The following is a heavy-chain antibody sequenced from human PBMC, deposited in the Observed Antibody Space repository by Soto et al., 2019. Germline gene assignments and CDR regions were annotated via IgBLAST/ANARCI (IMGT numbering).Heavy chain of an antibody. D-gene: IGHD3-10*01. Sequence: VQLVESGGGLIQPGGSLRLSCAASGFNISTNYMTWVRQAPGKGLEWVSVLYVDGSPYYADSVKGRFVISRDSSKNTVFLQLRSLRADDTALYSCARSRGRHQYYFDFWGRGTPVTVSS. V-gene: IGHV3-53*01. CDR2: LYVDGSP. CDR3: ARSRGRHQYYFDF. J-gene: IGHJ4*02. CDR1: GFNISTNY.